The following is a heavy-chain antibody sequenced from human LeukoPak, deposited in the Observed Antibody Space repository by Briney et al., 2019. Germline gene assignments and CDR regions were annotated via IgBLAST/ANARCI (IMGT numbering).Heavy chain of an antibody. Sequence: ASVKVSCKASGYTFTSYGISWVRQAPGQGLEWMGWISAYNGNTNYAQKLQGRVTMTTDTSTSIAYMELRSLRSDDTAVYYCARGRGSSWYGLTITYWGQGTLVTVSS. CDR2: ISAYNGNT. J-gene: IGHJ4*02. CDR3: ARGRGSSWYGLTITY. V-gene: IGHV1-18*01. CDR1: GYTFTSYG. D-gene: IGHD6-13*01.